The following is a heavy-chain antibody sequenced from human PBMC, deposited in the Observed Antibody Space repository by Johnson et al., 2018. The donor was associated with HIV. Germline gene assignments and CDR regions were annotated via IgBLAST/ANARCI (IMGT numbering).Heavy chain of an antibody. J-gene: IGHJ3*02. CDR3: AKAYSAVVGDAFDI. CDR2: IRYDGSNK. D-gene: IGHD3-22*01. V-gene: IGHV3-30*02. CDR1: GFTFSSYG. Sequence: QVQLVESGGGVVQPGRSLRLSCAASGFTFSSYGMHWVRQAPGKGLEWVAFIRYDGSNKYYADSVKGRFTISRDNSKNTLYLQMNSLRAEDTAVYYCAKAYSAVVGDAFDIWGQGTMVIVSS.